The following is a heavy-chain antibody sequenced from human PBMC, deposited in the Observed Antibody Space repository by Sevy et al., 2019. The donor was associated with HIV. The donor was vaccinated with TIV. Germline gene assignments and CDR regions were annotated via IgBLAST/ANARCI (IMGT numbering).Heavy chain of an antibody. CDR1: GFTFSNAW. Sequence: GGYLRLYCAASGFTFSNAWMSWVRQAPGKGLEWVGRIKSKTDGGTTDYAAPVKGRFTISRDDSKNTLYLQMNSLKTEDTAVYYCTTEEGYGLFDYWGQGTLVTVSS. D-gene: IGHD5-18*01. V-gene: IGHV3-15*01. J-gene: IGHJ4*02. CDR2: IKSKTDGGTT. CDR3: TTEEGYGLFDY.